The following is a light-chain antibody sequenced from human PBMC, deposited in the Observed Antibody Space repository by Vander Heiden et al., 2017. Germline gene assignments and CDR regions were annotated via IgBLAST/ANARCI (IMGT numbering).Light chain of an antibody. CDR2: DAS. CDR3: HEDYSYPST. J-gene: IGKJ2*01. V-gene: IGKV1-5*01. Sequence: DIQMTQSPSTLSASVGDRVTITCRASQSISSWLAWYQQKPGKAPKLLIYDASSLESGVPSRFRGSGSGTEFTLTISSLQPDDFATYYCHEDYSYPSTFGQGTKLEIK. CDR1: QSISSW.